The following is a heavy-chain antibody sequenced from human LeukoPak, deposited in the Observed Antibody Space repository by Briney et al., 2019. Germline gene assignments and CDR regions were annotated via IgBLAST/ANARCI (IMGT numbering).Heavy chain of an antibody. V-gene: IGHV3-30*02. Sequence: GGSLRLSCAASGFTFSSYGMHWVRQAPGKGLEWVAFIRYDGSNKYYADSVKGRFTISRDNSKNTLYLQMNSLRAEDTAVYYCAESLYYYDSSGYWSYYFDYWGQGTLVTVSS. J-gene: IGHJ4*02. D-gene: IGHD3-22*01. CDR3: AESLYYYDSSGYWSYYFDY. CDR2: IRYDGSNK. CDR1: GFTFSSYG.